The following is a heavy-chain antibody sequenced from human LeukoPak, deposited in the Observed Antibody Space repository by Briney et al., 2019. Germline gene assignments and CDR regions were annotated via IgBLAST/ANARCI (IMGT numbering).Heavy chain of an antibody. Sequence: PGGSLRLSCSASGFTFSSYAMHWVRQAPGKGLEYVSAISRNGGSTYYADSVKGRFTISRDNSKNTLYLQMSSLRAEDTAVYYCVNSPYLYGSGAYIDYWGQGTLVTVSS. CDR1: GFTFSSYA. D-gene: IGHD3-10*01. J-gene: IGHJ4*02. CDR2: ISRNGGST. CDR3: VNSPYLYGSGAYIDY. V-gene: IGHV3-64D*06.